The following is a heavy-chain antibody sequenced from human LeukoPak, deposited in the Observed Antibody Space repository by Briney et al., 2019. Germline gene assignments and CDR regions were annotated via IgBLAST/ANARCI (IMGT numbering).Heavy chain of an antibody. CDR2: ISYDGSNE. CDR3: ARDKSTSYLSYFDY. J-gene: IGHJ4*02. V-gene: IGHV3-30*04. D-gene: IGHD2/OR15-2a*01. Sequence: GGSLRLSCAASGFTFSSYVMHWVRQAPGKGLEWVAIISYDGSNEYYADSVKGRSTISRDNSKNTLYLQMNSLRAEDTAVYYCARDKSTSYLSYFDYWGQGTLVTVSS. CDR1: GFTFSSYV.